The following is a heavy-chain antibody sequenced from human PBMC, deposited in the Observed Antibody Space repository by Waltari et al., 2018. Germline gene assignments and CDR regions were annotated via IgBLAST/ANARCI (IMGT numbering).Heavy chain of an antibody. CDR2: ISDCGDLI. D-gene: IGHD1-26*01. CDR1: GFNFHNYA. Sequence: EVQLLDSGGGLVQPGGSLRLSCAASGFNFHNYAMTWVRQAPGKGLEWVSVISDCGDLIHYADSVKGRFTISRDNSKNMLYLQMNSLRAEDTAVYYCAKYCLMGATRAFDYWGQGVLVTVSS. CDR3: AKYCLMGATRAFDY. J-gene: IGHJ4*02. V-gene: IGHV3-23*01.